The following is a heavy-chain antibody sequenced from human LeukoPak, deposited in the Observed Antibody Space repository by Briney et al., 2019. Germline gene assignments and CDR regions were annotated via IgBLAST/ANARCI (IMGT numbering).Heavy chain of an antibody. CDR1: GFTFSNYA. J-gene: IGHJ4*02. Sequence: PGGSLRLSCAASGFTFSNYAMRWVRQAPGKGLEWISYIDSDTYGNTIYYPHTVKGRFTISRDNARNSLYLQMDSLRDEDTAVYYCARDRDYAFDYWGQGTLVTVSS. CDR2: IDSDTYGNTI. CDR3: ARDRDYAFDY. D-gene: IGHD4-17*01. V-gene: IGHV3-48*02.